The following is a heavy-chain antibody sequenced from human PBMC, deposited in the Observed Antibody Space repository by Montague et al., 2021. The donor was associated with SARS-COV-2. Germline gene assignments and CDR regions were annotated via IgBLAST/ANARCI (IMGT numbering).Heavy chain of an antibody. J-gene: IGHJ4*02. CDR3: ANMGVGRNTIFGVGFRGGLDY. D-gene: IGHD3-3*01. V-gene: IGHV4-39*01. Sequence: SETLSLTCTVSGGSISSSSYYWGWIRQPPGKGLEWIGNIYYSGNTYYNPSLKSRVTISVDTSKNQFSLKLSSVTAADTAVYYCANMGVGRNTIFGVGFRGGLDYWGQGTLVTASS. CDR2: IYYSGNT. CDR1: GGSISSSSYY.